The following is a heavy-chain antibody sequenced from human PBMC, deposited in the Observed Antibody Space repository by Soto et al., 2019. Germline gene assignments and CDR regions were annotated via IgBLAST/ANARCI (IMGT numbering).Heavy chain of an antibody. CDR2: ISDSGST. CDR1: GGSISDGYY. D-gene: IGHD3-22*01. V-gene: IGHV4-31*03. CDR3: ARRDRSGYSYWLDT. J-gene: IGHJ5*02. Sequence: QVQLQESGPGLVKPSQTLSLTCTVSGGSISDGYYWSWIRPHPGKGLEWIGSISDSGSTSYNPSLKSRLTISVVTSKSQFSLNLSFESAADTAVYDCARRDRSGYSYWLDTWGQGTLVTVSS.